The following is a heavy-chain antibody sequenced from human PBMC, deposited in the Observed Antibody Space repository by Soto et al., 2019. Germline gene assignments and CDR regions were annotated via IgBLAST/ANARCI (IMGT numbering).Heavy chain of an antibody. CDR3: ARDKGLDSGAMAMAF. V-gene: IGHV1-69*01. CDR1: GGTFSTYV. D-gene: IGHD2-2*01. Sequence: QVQLVQSGAEVKKPGSSVKVSCKASGGTFSTYVISWVRQAPGQGLEWMGGIMPSFGTAKYAQKFQGRVTITADESTSTAYMELGSIRSEDTAVYYCARDKGLDSGAMAMAFWGQGTRVTVSS. J-gene: IGHJ4*02. CDR2: IMPSFGTA.